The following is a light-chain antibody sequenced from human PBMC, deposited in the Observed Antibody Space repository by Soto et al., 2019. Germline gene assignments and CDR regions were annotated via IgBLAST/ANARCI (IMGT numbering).Light chain of an antibody. CDR2: DAS. V-gene: IGKV3-11*02. Sequence: EILLAQSPATLSLSPGERATLSCKASQDVSIFLAWYQQKPGQAPRLLIHDASNRATGVPARFSGSGSGRDFTLTITSLEPEDFAVYYGQQRSTWLYTFGQGNKLE. J-gene: IGKJ2*01. CDR1: QDVSIF. CDR3: QQRSTWLYT.